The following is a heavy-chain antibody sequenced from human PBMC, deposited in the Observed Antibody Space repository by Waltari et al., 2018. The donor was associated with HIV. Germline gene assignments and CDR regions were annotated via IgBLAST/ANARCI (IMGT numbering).Heavy chain of an antibody. J-gene: IGHJ4*01. CDR1: GFTFTNYG. CDR3: ARARILVATIEDVDY. Sequence: EVQLLESGGGLVPPGGSLRLSCVVSGFTFTNYGLSWVRQAPGNGLEWVSGFSGSGGNTYYADSVKGRFTISRDNSKNTLYLQMISLRAEETAIYDCARARILVATIEDVDYWGHGTLVSVSS. V-gene: IGHV3-23*01. D-gene: IGHD5-12*01. CDR2: FSGSGGNT.